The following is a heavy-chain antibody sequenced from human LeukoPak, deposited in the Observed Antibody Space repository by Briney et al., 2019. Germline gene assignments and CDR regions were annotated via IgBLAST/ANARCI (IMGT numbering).Heavy chain of an antibody. V-gene: IGHV1-2*02. Sequence: GASVKASCTASGYTFAGYYIHWIRQAPGQGLEWMGWINPKSGDTKYIQRFQGRVTMTRDTASSTVYMELSGLRSDDTAVYYCARDGRYCTSSSCYSWYFEVWGRGTRVAVSS. J-gene: IGHJ2*01. CDR1: GYTFAGYY. CDR2: INPKSGDT. CDR3: ARDGRYCTSSSCYSWYFEV. D-gene: IGHD2-2*02.